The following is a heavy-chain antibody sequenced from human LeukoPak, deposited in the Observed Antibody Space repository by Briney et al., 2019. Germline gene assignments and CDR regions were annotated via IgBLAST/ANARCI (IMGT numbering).Heavy chain of an antibody. J-gene: IGHJ4*02. CDR3: AHRRQYSSGWRTFDH. D-gene: IGHD6-19*01. Sequence: ESGPTLVKPTQTLTLTCTCSGFSLTTTGVGVGWIRQPPGKALEWLALIYWDDDERYSPSLKTRLTITKDTSKNRVVLTMTNMDPVDTATYYCAHRRQYSSGWRTFDHWGQGTLVTVSS. CDR1: GFSLTTTGVG. CDR2: IYWDDDE. V-gene: IGHV2-5*02.